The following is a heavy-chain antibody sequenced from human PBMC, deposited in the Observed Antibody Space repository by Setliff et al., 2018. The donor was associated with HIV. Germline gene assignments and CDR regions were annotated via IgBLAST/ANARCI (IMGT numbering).Heavy chain of an antibody. J-gene: IGHJ4*02. D-gene: IGHD2-8*01. CDR1: GGSLSGYY. CDR2: INHSGST. CDR3: ATKLCLRCVGY. Sequence: SETLSLTCAVYGGSLSGYYWSWIRQPPGQGLEWIGEINHSGSTNYNPSLKSRVTISVDTSKNQFSLKLTSVAVADTAVYYCATKLCLRCVGYWGQGTPVTVSS. V-gene: IGHV4-34*01.